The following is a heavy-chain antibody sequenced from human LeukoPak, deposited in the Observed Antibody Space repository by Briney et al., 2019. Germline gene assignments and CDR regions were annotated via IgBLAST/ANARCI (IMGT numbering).Heavy chain of an antibody. CDR1: GFTFSSYG. CDR2: ISYDGSNK. J-gene: IGHJ6*02. CDR3: AKRSLYYYYGMDV. V-gene: IGHV3-30*18. D-gene: IGHD2/OR15-2a*01. Sequence: GGSLRLSSAASGFTFSSYGMHWVRQAPGKGLEWVAVISYDGSNKYYADSVKGRFTISRDNSKNTLYLQMNSLRAEDTAVYYCAKRSLYYYYGMDVWGQGTTVTVSS.